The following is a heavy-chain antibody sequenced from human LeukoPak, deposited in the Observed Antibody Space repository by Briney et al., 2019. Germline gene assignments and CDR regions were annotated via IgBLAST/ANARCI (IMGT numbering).Heavy chain of an antibody. D-gene: IGHD3-10*01. CDR2: INPNSGGT. CDR3: ARDAGGSRFDP. Sequence: ASVKVSCKASGYTFTGYYMHWVRQAPGERLEWMGWINPNSGGTNYAQKFQGRVTMTRDTSISTAYMELSRLRSDDTAVYYCARDAGGSRFDPWGQGTPVTVSS. J-gene: IGHJ5*02. CDR1: GYTFTGYY. V-gene: IGHV1-2*02.